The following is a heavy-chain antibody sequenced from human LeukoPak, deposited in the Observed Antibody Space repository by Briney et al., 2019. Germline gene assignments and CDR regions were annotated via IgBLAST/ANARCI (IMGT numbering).Heavy chain of an antibody. CDR1: GFTVSNNY. V-gene: IGHV3-66*02. D-gene: IGHD5-18*01. J-gene: IGHJ4*02. CDR2: IYSGGTT. Sequence: GGSLRLSCAASGFTVSNNYMSWVRQAPGKGLEGVSVIYSGGTTYYADSVRGRFTISRDNSKNTVHLQMNSLRPEDTAVYYCAKEGTASKPSDLDHWGQGILVTVSS. CDR3: AKEGTASKPSDLDH.